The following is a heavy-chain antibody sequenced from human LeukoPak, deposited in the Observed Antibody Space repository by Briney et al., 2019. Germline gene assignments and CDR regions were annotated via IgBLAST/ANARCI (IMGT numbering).Heavy chain of an antibody. CDR3: AKDEAAYYYDSSGGHAFDI. Sequence: GGSLRLSCAASGLTFSSYAMSWVRQAPGKGLEWVSAISGSGGSTYYADSVKGRFTISRDNSKNTLYLQMNSLRAEDTAVYYCAKDEAAYYYDSSGGHAFDIWGQGTMVTVSS. D-gene: IGHD3-22*01. V-gene: IGHV3-23*01. J-gene: IGHJ3*02. CDR1: GLTFSSYA. CDR2: ISGSGGST.